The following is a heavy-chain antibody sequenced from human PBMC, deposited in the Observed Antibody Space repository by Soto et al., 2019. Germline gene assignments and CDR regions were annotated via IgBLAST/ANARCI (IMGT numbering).Heavy chain of an antibody. V-gene: IGHV3-33*01. CDR2: IWHDGNEK. D-gene: IGHD3-16*01. J-gene: IGHJ5*02. CDR3: AREFGQYGNYRFDP. Sequence: QVQLVESGGGVVQPGRSLRLSCAASGFTFSDYGMHWVRQTPGKGLEWVAVIWHDGNEKYYADSAKGRFTVSRDNSKNTLYLQRNSLRAEDTALYYCAREFGQYGNYRFDPWGQGTLVAVSS. CDR1: GFTFSDYG.